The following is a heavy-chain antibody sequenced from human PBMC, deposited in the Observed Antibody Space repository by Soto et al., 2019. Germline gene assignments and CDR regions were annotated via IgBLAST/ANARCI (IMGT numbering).Heavy chain of an antibody. CDR1: GFTFSNFA. CDR3: ARWMMIHVVTPAGDS. V-gene: IGHV3-23*01. J-gene: IGHJ5*01. CDR2: ISASGNSP. D-gene: IGHD3-16*01. Sequence: EVQLLESGGGLVQPGGSLRLSCAASGFTFSNFAMTWVRQAPGKGLEWVAAISASGNSPYYAESARGRLTISRDNSKNIGSLHLDGLRAEDTARYFCARWMMIHVVTPAGDSWGQGTLVTVS.